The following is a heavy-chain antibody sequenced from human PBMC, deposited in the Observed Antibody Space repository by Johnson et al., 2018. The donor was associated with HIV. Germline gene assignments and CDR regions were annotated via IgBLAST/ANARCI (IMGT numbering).Heavy chain of an antibody. Sequence: VQLVESGGGVVQPGRSLRLSCAASGFTVSSNYMSWVRQAPGKGLEWVSVIYSGGNTYYADSVKGRFTISRDNSKNTLYLQMNSLRAEDTAVYYCARDSVILVDGAFDIWGQGTMVTVSS. CDR2: IYSGGNT. D-gene: IGHD2-15*01. CDR1: GFTVSSNY. CDR3: ARDSVILVDGAFDI. J-gene: IGHJ3*02. V-gene: IGHV3-66*01.